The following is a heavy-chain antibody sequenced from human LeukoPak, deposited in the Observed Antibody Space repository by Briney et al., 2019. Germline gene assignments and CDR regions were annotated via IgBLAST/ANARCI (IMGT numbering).Heavy chain of an antibody. CDR2: IYYSGST. CDR3: ARDYDYYDSSGQWGAFDI. Sequence: SETLSLTCNVSGGSIGSSVYYWGWIRQPPGKGLEWIGSIYYSGSTYYDTSLKSRVTLSVDTSKNQFSLKLTSVTAADAAVYYCARDYDYYDSSGQWGAFDIWGQGTMVTVSS. V-gene: IGHV4-39*07. J-gene: IGHJ3*02. D-gene: IGHD3-22*01. CDR1: GGSIGSSVYY.